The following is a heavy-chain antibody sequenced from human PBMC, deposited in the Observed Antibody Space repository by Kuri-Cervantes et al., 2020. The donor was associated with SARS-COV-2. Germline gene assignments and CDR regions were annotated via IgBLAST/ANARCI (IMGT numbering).Heavy chain of an antibody. V-gene: IGHV5-51*01. CDR3: ARRFGTNWFDL. D-gene: IGHD3-16*01. CDR1: GYSFTMYC. CDR2: ICPYDSTT. J-gene: IGHJ5*02. Sequence: GESLKISCKASGYSFTMYCIAWVRQKPGKGLEWMGTICPYDSTTTYGPSFQGQVTISADKSVDTAYLQWNNLRAADTAIYYCARRFGTNWFDLWGQGTLVTVSS.